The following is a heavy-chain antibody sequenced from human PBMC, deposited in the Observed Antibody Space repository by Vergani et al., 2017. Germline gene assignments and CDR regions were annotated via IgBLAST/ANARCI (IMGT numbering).Heavy chain of an antibody. J-gene: IGHJ6*02. Sequence: QLQLQESGPGLVKPSETLSLTCTVSGGSISSSSYYWGWIRQPPGKGLEWIGSIYYSGSTYYNPSLKSRVTISVDTSKNQFSLKLSSVTAADTAVYYCAGGDILTGSPGSMDVWGQGTTVTVSS. CDR1: GGSISSSSYY. D-gene: IGHD3-9*01. CDR2: IYYSGST. V-gene: IGHV4-39*07. CDR3: AGGDILTGSPGSMDV.